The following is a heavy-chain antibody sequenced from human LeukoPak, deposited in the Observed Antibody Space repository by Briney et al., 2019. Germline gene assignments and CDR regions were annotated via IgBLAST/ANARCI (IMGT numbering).Heavy chain of an antibody. CDR2: IESDGST. Sequence: GGSLRLSCAASGFTVSSKSMSWVRQAPGKGLEWVSVIESDGSTYYADSVKGRFSISRDNSKNTLYLQMNSLRAEDTAVHYCARIAPVIQGYFDYWGQGTLVTVSS. D-gene: IGHD5-18*01. V-gene: IGHV3-53*01. CDR1: GFTVSSKS. J-gene: IGHJ4*02. CDR3: ARIAPVIQGYFDY.